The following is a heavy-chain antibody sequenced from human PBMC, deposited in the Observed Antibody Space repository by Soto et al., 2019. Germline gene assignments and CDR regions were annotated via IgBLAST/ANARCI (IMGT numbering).Heavy chain of an antibody. Sequence: PSETLSLTCTVSGCSISSYYWSWIRQPPGKGLEWIGYIYYSGSTNYNPSLKSRVTISVDTSKNQFSLKLSSVTAADTAVYYCARDSPEYSGYDYGRGWFDPWGQGTLVTSPQ. CDR1: GCSISSYY. V-gene: IGHV4-59*01. CDR2: IYYSGST. D-gene: IGHD5-12*01. J-gene: IGHJ5*02. CDR3: ARDSPEYSGYDYGRGWFDP.